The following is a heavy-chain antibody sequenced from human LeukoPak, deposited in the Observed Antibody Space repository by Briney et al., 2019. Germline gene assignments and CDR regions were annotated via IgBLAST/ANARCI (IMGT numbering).Heavy chain of an antibody. Sequence: ASVKVSCKASGGTFSSYAISWVRQAPGQGLEWMGGIIPIFGTANYAQKFQGRVTITTDESTSTAYMELSSLRSEDTAVYYCARGFGNCSGGTCYSFDYWGQGTLVAVSS. CDR3: ARGFGNCSGGTCYSFDY. V-gene: IGHV1-69*05. J-gene: IGHJ4*02. CDR1: GGTFSSYA. D-gene: IGHD2-15*01. CDR2: IIPIFGTA.